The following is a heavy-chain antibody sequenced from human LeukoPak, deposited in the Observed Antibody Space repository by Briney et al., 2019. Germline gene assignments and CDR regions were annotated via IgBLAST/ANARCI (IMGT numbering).Heavy chain of an antibody. J-gene: IGHJ4*02. CDR3: ARGPRYSSSSHFDY. CDR2: MNPNSGNT. Sequence: ASVKVSCKASGYTFTSYDINWVRQATGQGLEWMGWMNPNSGNTGYAQKFQGRVTITRNTSISTAYMELSSLRSEDTAVYYCARGPRYSSSSHFDYWGQGTLVTVSS. CDR1: GYTFTSYD. D-gene: IGHD6-6*01. V-gene: IGHV1-8*03.